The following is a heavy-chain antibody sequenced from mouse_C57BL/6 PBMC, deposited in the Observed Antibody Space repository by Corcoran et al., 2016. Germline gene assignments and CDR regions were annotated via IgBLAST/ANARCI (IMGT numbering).Heavy chain of an antibody. CDR2: IYPRSGNT. CDR3: ASITTVDYWSVDV. D-gene: IGHD1-1*01. CDR1: GYTFTSYG. Sequence: QVQLQQSGAELARLGDSVTLSCKASGYTFTSYGISWVKQRTGQGIEWIGEIYPRSGNTYYNEKFKGKATLTADKSSSTAYMELRSLTSEDSAVYFCASITTVDYWSVDVCATGTTVTVSS. J-gene: IGHJ1*03. V-gene: IGHV1-81*01.